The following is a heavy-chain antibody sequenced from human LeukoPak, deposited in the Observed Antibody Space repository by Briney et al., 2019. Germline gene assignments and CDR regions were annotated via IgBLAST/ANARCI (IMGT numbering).Heavy chain of an antibody. D-gene: IGHD3-22*01. CDR1: GGSFSGYY. CDR3: ARGYYYDSSGYYGDY. V-gene: IGHV4-34*01. Sequence: PSETLSLTCAVYGGSFSGYYWNWIRQPPGKGLEWIGEINHSGSTNYNPSLKSRVTISLDTSKNQFSLKLSSVIAADTAVYYCARGYYYDSSGYYGDYWGQRTLVTVSS. J-gene: IGHJ4*02. CDR2: INHSGST.